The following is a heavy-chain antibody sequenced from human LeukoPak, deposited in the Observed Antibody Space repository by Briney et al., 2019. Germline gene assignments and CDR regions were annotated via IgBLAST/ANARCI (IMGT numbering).Heavy chain of an antibody. CDR3: SRFYSSGWASGAFDI. V-gene: IGHV3-49*04. CDR2: IRNKANGGTT. CDR1: GFTFSDYA. J-gene: IGHJ3*02. Sequence: PGGSLRLSCTTSGFTFSDYAVSWVRQAPGKGLEGIGFIRNKANGGTTEYAASVKGRFTISRDDSKTIAHLQMSSLKTEDTAVYYCSRFYSSGWASGAFDIWGQGTMVTVSS. D-gene: IGHD3-22*01.